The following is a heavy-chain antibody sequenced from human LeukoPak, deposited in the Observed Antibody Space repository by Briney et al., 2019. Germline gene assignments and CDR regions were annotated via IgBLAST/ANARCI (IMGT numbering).Heavy chain of an antibody. V-gene: IGHV3-7*01. CDR2: IKQDGSEK. J-gene: IGHJ4*02. D-gene: IGHD6-13*01. CDR1: GFTFSSYS. CDR3: ARDGFSPAVATGDY. Sequence: PGGSLRLSCAASGFTFSSYSMNWVRQAPGKGLEWVANIKQDGSEKYYVDSVKGRFTISRDNAKNSLYLQMNSLRAEDTAVYYCARDGFSPAVATGDYWGQGTLVTVSS.